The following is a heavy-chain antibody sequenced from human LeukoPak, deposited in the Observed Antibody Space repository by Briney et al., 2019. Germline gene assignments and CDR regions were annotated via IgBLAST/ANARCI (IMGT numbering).Heavy chain of an antibody. V-gene: IGHV1-8*01. CDR2: MNPNSGNT. CDR1: GYTFANYD. D-gene: IGHD2-15*01. Sequence: ASVKVSCKASGYTFANYDINWVRQATGQGLEWMGWMNPNSGNTGYAQKFQGRVTMTRNTSISTAYMELSSLRSEDTAVYYCARWSGYCSGGSCYASDYWGQGTLVTVSS. J-gene: IGHJ4*02. CDR3: ARWSGYCSGGSCYASDY.